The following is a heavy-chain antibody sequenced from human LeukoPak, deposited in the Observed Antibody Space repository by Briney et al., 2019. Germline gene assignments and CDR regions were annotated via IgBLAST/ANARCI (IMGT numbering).Heavy chain of an antibody. D-gene: IGHD2-15*01. Sequence: GGSLRLSCAAPGFTFTSAWMHWVRQVPGKGLVWVARVDNAGGGTSYADSVRGRFTISRDDAKNTVSLQMNSLSAEDSAVYYCTDVVNYWGQGTLVTVSS. CDR3: TDVVNY. J-gene: IGHJ4*02. V-gene: IGHV3-74*01. CDR2: VDNAGGGT. CDR1: GFTFTSAW.